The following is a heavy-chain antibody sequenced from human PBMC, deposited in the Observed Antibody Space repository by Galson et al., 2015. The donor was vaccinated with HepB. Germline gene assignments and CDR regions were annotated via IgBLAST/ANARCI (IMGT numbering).Heavy chain of an antibody. Sequence: SLRLSCAASGFTFSNYWMHWVRQAPGKELVWVSYINFDGTSTRFADSVKGRFTVSRDNAENTLFLQMNNLRAEDTAVYYCAREFAFGCGSYSHWGQGTLVTVSS. CDR2: INFDGTST. D-gene: IGHD6-19*01. V-gene: IGHV3-74*01. CDR1: GFTFSNYW. CDR3: AREFAFGCGSYSH. J-gene: IGHJ4*02.